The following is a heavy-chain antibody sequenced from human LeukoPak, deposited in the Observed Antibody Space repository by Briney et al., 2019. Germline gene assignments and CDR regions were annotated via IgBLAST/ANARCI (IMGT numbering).Heavy chain of an antibody. CDR2: VHHSGST. Sequence: SETLSLTCTVSGGSISSSNYYWGWIRQPPGHSGEGLEWIGSVHHSGSTYYKPSLKSRVTISVDTSKNQFSLKLNSVTAADTAVYYCAKGGNSEYSSSSYWGQGTLVTFSS. CDR1: GGSISSSNYY. J-gene: IGHJ4*02. V-gene: IGHV4-39*07. CDR3: AKGGNSEYSSSSY. D-gene: IGHD6-6*01.